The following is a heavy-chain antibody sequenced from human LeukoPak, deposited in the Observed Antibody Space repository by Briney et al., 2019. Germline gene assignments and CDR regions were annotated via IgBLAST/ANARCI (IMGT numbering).Heavy chain of an antibody. CDR3: AKWGDYDVLTGYYVPDY. J-gene: IGHJ4*02. CDR1: GFTFSNYS. Sequence: GGSLRLSCAASGFTFSNYSMSWVRQAPGKGLEWVSAIIGSGGSTYYADSVKGRFTVSRDNSKSTLYLQMNSLRAEDTALYYCAKWGDYDVLTGYYVPDYWGQGTLVTVSS. D-gene: IGHD3-9*01. CDR2: IIGSGGST. V-gene: IGHV3-23*01.